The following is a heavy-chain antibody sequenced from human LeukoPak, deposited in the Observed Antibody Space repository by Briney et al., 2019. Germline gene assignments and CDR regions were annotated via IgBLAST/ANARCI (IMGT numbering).Heavy chain of an antibody. CDR3: AIGDSIAMVNY. V-gene: IGHV4-59*12. Sequence: SETLSLTCTVSGGSISSYYWSWIRQPPGKGLEWIGYIYYSGSTNYNPSLKSRVTISVDTSKNQFSLKLSSVTAADTAVYYCAIGDSIAMVNYWGQGTLVTVSS. J-gene: IGHJ4*02. D-gene: IGHD5-18*01. CDR1: GGSISSYY. CDR2: IYYSGST.